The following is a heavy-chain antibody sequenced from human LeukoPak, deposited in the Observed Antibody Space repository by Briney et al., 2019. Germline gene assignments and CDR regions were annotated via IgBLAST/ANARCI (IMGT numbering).Heavy chain of an antibody. CDR1: GFTFSSYG. D-gene: IGHD2-2*01. CDR2: ISYDGSNK. CDR3: AKWGLGYCSSTSCSELDY. V-gene: IGHV3-30*18. J-gene: IGHJ4*02. Sequence: GGSLRLSCAASGFTFSSYGMHWVRQAPGKGLEWVAVISYDGSNKYYADSVKGRFTISRGNSKNTLYLQMNSLRAEDTAVYYCAKWGLGYCSSTSCSELDYWGQGTLVTVSS.